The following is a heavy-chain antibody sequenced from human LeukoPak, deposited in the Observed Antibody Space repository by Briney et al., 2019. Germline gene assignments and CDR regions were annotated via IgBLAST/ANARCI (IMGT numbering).Heavy chain of an antibody. Sequence: PGGSLRLSCAASGFTFSIYAMTWVRQAPGKGLEWVSTFSRTAGNTYYADSVKGRFTVSRDTSKNTLYVQMDSLRAEDTAVYYFTKHQHSGSYYDYWGQGTLVTVSS. D-gene: IGHD3-10*01. V-gene: IGHV3-23*01. J-gene: IGHJ4*02. CDR3: TKHQHSGSYYDY. CDR2: FSRTAGNT. CDR1: GFTFSIYA.